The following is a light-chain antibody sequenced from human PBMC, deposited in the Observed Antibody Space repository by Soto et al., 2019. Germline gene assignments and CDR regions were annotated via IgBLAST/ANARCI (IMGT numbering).Light chain of an antibody. CDR3: QTWGTGIQV. CDR2: LNSDGSH. Sequence: QPVLTQSPSASASLGASVKLTCTLSSGHSSYAIAWHQQQPEKGPRYLMKLNSDGSHSKGDGIPDRFSGSSSGAERYLTISNLQSEDEADYYCQTWGTGIQVFGGGTKVTVL. CDR1: SGHSSYA. J-gene: IGLJ2*01. V-gene: IGLV4-69*01.